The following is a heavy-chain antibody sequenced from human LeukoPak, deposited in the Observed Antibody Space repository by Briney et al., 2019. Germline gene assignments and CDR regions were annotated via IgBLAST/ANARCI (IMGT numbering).Heavy chain of an antibody. J-gene: IGHJ4*02. D-gene: IGHD3-3*01. V-gene: IGHV3-23*01. CDR2: ISGSGGTA. CDR3: AKDKGDFWSGHHY. CDR1: GFTFSTYA. Sequence: GGSLRLSCATSGFTFSTYAMNWVRQAPGKGLDWVSAISGSGGTAYYTDSVKGRFTISRDNSKNTLYLQMNSLRAEDTAIYYCAKDKGDFWSGHHYWGQGTLVTVSS.